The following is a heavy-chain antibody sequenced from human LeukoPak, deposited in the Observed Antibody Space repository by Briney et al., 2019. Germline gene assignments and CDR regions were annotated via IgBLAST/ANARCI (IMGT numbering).Heavy chain of an antibody. V-gene: IGHV3-53*04. D-gene: IGHD3-22*01. CDR3: ASNSRRYYDSSGYYWG. Sequence: GGSLRLSCAASGFTVSSNYMSWVRQAPGKGLEWVSVIYSGGSTYYADSVKGRFTISRHNSKNTLYLQMNSLRAEDTAVYYCASNSRRYYDSSGYYWGWGQGTLVTVSS. J-gene: IGHJ4*02. CDR1: GFTVSSNY. CDR2: IYSGGST.